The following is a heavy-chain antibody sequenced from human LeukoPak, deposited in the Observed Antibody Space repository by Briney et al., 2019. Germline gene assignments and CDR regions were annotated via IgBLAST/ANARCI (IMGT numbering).Heavy chain of an antibody. CDR3: ARIAADGTQFEY. CDR2: SNPSGGST. Sequence: ASVTVSCRASGYTFTGYYIHWVRQAPGQGLEWMGISNPSGGSTSYAQKFQGRVTMARDTSTSTVFMELSSQRSEDTAVYYCARIAADGTQFEYWGQGTLVTVSS. D-gene: IGHD6-13*01. CDR1: GYTFTGYY. J-gene: IGHJ4*02. V-gene: IGHV1-46*01.